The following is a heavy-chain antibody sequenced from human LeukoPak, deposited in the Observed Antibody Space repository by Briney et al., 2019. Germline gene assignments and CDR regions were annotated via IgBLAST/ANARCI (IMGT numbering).Heavy chain of an antibody. D-gene: IGHD2-2*01. V-gene: IGHV1-18*01. Sequence: ASVKVSCKASGYTFTSYGISWVRQAPGQGLEWMGWISAYNGNTNYAQKLQGRVTMTTDTSTSTAYMELRSLRSDDTAVYYYARDNAGVPAASPTRFDYWGQGTLVTVSS. CDR1: GYTFTSYG. J-gene: IGHJ4*02. CDR2: ISAYNGNT. CDR3: ARDNAGVPAASPTRFDY.